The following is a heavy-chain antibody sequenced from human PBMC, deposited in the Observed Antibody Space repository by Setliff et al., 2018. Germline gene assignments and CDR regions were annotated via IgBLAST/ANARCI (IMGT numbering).Heavy chain of an antibody. D-gene: IGHD7-27*01. Sequence: ASVKVSCKASGYTFTNYAINWVRQAPGQGLEWMGSISAYNADTNYAQNLQGGVTMTRDTSTSTAYMELRSLRSDDTAVYYCAREPLWGSHDAFDIWGQGTMVTVSS. CDR2: ISAYNADT. CDR1: GYTFTNYA. J-gene: IGHJ3*02. V-gene: IGHV1-18*01. CDR3: AREPLWGSHDAFDI.